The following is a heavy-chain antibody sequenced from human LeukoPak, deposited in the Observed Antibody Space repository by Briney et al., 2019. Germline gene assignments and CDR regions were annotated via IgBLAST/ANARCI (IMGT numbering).Heavy chain of an antibody. Sequence: PGGSLRLSCAASGFTFSSYAMSWVRQAPGKGLEWVSTVSGSVDSTYYADSVKGRFTLSRDNSKTTLSLQINSLRAEDTPLYYCAKSYNYGSGSYYNHFDSWAQGPLVPVSS. D-gene: IGHD3-10*01. CDR2: VSGSVDST. V-gene: IGHV3-23*01. CDR3: AKSYNYGSGSYYNHFDS. CDR1: GFTFSSYA. J-gene: IGHJ4*02.